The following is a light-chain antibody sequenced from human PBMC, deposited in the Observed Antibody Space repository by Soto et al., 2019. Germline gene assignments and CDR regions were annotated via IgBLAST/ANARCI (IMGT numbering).Light chain of an antibody. Sequence: DVVMTQSPLSLPVTLGQPASISCRSNQSLVHSDGIAYFSWFQQRPGRSPRRLIYKVSNRDDGVPARFCGSGSGTDFVLKISRVEADDVGVYYCMQETHWPITFGQGTRLEIK. CDR1: QSLVHSDGIAY. CDR2: KVS. V-gene: IGKV2-30*02. CDR3: MQETHWPIT. J-gene: IGKJ5*01.